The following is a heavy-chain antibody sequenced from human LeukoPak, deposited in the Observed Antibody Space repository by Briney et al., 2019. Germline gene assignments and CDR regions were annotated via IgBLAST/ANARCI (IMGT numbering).Heavy chain of an antibody. Sequence: ASVKVSCKASGYTFTGYYMHWVRQAPGQGLEWMGRIIPIFGTANYAQKFQGRVTITTDESTSTAYMELSSLRSEDTAVYYCASEGYYYDSSGYFGYWGQGTLVTVSS. CDR1: GYTFTGYY. D-gene: IGHD3-22*01. V-gene: IGHV1-69*05. CDR2: IIPIFGTA. J-gene: IGHJ4*02. CDR3: ASEGYYYDSSGYFGY.